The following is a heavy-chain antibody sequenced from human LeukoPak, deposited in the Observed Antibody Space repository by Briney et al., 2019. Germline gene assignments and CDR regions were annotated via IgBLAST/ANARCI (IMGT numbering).Heavy chain of an antibody. Sequence: PGGSLRLSCAASGVTFSGFFMNWVRQAPGKGLEWVSTISDRGGSTYYADSVKGRFTISRDNSKNTLYLQMNSLRAEDTAVYYCAKCTRGWFEDYWGQGTLVTVSS. V-gene: IGHV3-23*01. J-gene: IGHJ4*02. CDR1: GVTFSGFF. CDR2: ISDRGGST. D-gene: IGHD6-19*01. CDR3: AKCTRGWFEDY.